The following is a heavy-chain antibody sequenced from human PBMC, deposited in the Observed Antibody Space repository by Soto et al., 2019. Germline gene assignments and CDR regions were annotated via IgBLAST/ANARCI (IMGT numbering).Heavy chain of an antibody. V-gene: IGHV1-69*06. CDR2: ITPVFGSA. D-gene: IGHD4-17*01. Sequence: SVKVSCKAPGGTFKRYVISWVRQAPGQGLEWMGGITPVFGSAHYAQKFQGRVIITADKATSTAYMELSSLRSEDTAIYYCARGSDYGDHIYDYWGQGTLVTVSS. CDR3: ARGSDYGDHIYDY. J-gene: IGHJ4*02. CDR1: GGTFKRYV.